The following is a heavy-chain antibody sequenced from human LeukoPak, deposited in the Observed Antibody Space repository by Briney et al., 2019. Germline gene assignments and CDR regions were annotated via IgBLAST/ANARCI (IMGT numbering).Heavy chain of an antibody. V-gene: IGHV3-48*04. J-gene: IGHJ4*02. Sequence: GGSLRLSCAASGFSFSTYSITWVRQAPGEGLEWVSYVSSSSSTISYADSVKGRFTISRDNAKNSLYLQMNSLRAEDTAVYYCARDIAAAGYFDYWGQGTLVTVSS. CDR3: ARDIAAAGYFDY. CDR1: GFSFSTYS. CDR2: VSSSSSTI. D-gene: IGHD6-13*01.